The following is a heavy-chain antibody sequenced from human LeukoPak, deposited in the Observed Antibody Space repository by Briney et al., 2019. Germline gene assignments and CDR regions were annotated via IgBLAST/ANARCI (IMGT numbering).Heavy chain of an antibody. D-gene: IGHD3-10*01. CDR2: INPNSGGT. CDR1: GDTFTGSY. Sequence: ASVKVSCKASGDTFTGSYMHWVRQAPGQGLEWMGWINPNSGGTNYAQKFQGRVTMTRDTSISTAYMELSRLRSDDTAVYYCARDKILWFRELLGYWGQGTLVTVSS. J-gene: IGHJ4*02. V-gene: IGHV1-2*02. CDR3: ARDKILWFRELLGY.